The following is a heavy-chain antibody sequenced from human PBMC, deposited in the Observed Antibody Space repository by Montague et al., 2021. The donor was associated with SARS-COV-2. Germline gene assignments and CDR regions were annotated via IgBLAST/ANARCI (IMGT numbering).Heavy chain of an antibody. V-gene: IGHV4-4*07. CDR2: IYTSGST. D-gene: IGHD3-10*01. Sequence: SETLSLTCTVSGGSISSYYWSWIRQPAGKGLEWIGRIYTSGSTNYNPSLKSRVTMSVDTSKNQFSLKLSSVTAADTAVYYCAREAWFGYKTSASEYYGMDVWGQGTTVTVSS. CDR1: GGSISSYY. CDR3: AREAWFGYKTSASEYYGMDV. J-gene: IGHJ6*02.